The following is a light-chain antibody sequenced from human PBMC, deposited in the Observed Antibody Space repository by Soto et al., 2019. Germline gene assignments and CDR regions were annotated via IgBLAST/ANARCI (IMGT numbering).Light chain of an antibody. CDR2: AAS. Sequence: DIQLNQSPSFLSASVGDRVTITCRASQATRSYLAWYQQKPGKAPKLLIYAASTLQSGVPSRFSCSGSGTEFTLTISSLQPEDFAIYYCQQRKSYPISFGQGTRLEIK. J-gene: IGKJ5*01. CDR1: QATRSY. V-gene: IGKV1-9*01. CDR3: QQRKSYPIS.